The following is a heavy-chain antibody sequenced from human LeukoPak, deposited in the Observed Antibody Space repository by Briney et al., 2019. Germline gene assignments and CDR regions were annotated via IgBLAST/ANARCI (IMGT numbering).Heavy chain of an antibody. J-gene: IGHJ6*02. CDR3: AREDVVLVDAVRYYYYGMDV. V-gene: IGHV1-46*01. Sequence: EASVKVSCKASGYNFISYYMHWVRQAPGQGLAWMGIINPSGGSTSYAQKFQDRVTMTRDTSTSTVYMELSSLKSEDTAVYYCAREDVVLVDAVRYYYYGMDVWGQGTTVTVSS. D-gene: IGHD2-8*01. CDR1: GYNFISYY. CDR2: INPSGGST.